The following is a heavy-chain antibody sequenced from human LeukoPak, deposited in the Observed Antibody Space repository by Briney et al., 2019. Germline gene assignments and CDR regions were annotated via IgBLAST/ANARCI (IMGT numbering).Heavy chain of an antibody. CDR1: GDSVSSNTGA. Sequence: SQTLSLTCGISGDSVSSNTGAWNWIRQSPSRGLEWLGKTYYRSKWNNDYAVSVKDRITVNPDTSKDQFSLQLNSVTPEDTAVYYCAREVFKYGRFYFDYWGQGTPVTVSS. CDR3: AREVFKYGRFYFDY. V-gene: IGHV6-1*01. D-gene: IGHD1-14*01. CDR2: TYYRSKWNN. J-gene: IGHJ4*02.